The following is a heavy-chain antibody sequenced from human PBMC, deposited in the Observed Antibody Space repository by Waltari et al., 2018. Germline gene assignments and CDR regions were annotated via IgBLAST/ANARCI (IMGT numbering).Heavy chain of an antibody. J-gene: IGHJ5*02. CDR2: INPSGGST. CDR3: ASSAPDDYYDSSGYYL. Sequence: QVQLVQSGAEVKKPGASVKVSCKASGYTFPSYYMPWVRTAPGQGLEWMGIINPSGGSTSYAQKFQGRVTMTRDTSTSTVYMELSSLRSEDTAVYYCASSAPDDYYDSSGYYLWGQGTLVTVSS. V-gene: IGHV1-46*01. D-gene: IGHD3-22*01. CDR1: GYTFPSYY.